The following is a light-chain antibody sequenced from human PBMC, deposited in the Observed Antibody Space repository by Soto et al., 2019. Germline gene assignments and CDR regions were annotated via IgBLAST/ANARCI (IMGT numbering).Light chain of an antibody. J-gene: IGLJ1*01. CDR2: LNN. CDR3: GAWDDSLTGYV. V-gene: IGLV1-44*01. CDR1: SSNIGSNS. Sequence: QPVLTQPPSASGTPGQRVAISCSGGSSNIGSNSVNWYQQLPGTAPKLLIYLNNQRPSGVPDRFSGSQSGTSASLAISGLQSEDEADYYCGAWDDSLTGYVFGTGTKVTVL.